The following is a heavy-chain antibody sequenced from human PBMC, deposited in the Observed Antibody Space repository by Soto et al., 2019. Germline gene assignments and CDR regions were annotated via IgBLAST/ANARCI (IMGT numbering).Heavy chain of an antibody. D-gene: IGHD5-18*01. CDR2: ISWDGGST. CDR3: AKDGGYSYGKDPVFDY. V-gene: IGHV3-43*01. J-gene: IGHJ4*02. CDR1: GFTFDDYT. Sequence: GSLRLSCAASGFTFDDYTMHWVRQAPGKGLEWVSLISWDGGSTYYADSVKGRFTISRDNSKNSLYLQMNSLRTEDTALYYCAKDGGYSYGKDPVFDYWGQGTLVTVSS.